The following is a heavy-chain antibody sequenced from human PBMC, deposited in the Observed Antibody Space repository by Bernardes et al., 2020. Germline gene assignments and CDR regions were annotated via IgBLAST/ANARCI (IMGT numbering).Heavy chain of an antibody. V-gene: IGHV4-39*01. J-gene: IGHJ3*02. CDR2: IYYSGST. D-gene: IGHD2-8*01. CDR1: GGSIRSSSYY. CDR3: ARHEVLMGVGAFDI. Sequence: SYTLSLTCTVSGGSIRSSSYYWGWIRQPPGKGLEWIGSIYYSGSTYYNPSLKSRVSISVDTSKNQFSLKLSSVTAADTAVYYCARHEVLMGVGAFDIWGQGTMVTVSS.